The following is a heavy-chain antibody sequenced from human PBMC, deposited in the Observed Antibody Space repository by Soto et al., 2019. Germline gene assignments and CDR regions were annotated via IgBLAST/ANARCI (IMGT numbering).Heavy chain of an antibody. D-gene: IGHD2-8*02. CDR2: ISWNGGTI. CDR1: GFMFDEYG. CDR3: AKSTGGTANSMDV. V-gene: IGHV3-9*01. J-gene: IGHJ6*02. Sequence: EVQLVESGGGLVQPGRSLRLSCAASGFMFDEYGMHWVRQAPGKGLEWVSGISWNGGTIGYADSVKGRFSISRDNAKNSLYLQMNSLRAEDTALYYCAKSTGGTANSMDVWGQGTTVTVSS.